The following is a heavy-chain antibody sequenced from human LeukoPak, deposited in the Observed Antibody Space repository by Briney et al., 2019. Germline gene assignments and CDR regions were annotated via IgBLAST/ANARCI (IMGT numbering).Heavy chain of an antibody. J-gene: IGHJ6*02. CDR2: INPNSGGT. D-gene: IGHD3-10*01. CDR1: GYTFTGYY. CDR3: ARDHQLLWFGELYHGTDV. V-gene: IGHV1-2*06. Sequence: ASVKVSCTASGYTFTGYYMHWVRQAPGQGLEWMGRINPNSGGTNYAQKFQGRVTMTRDTSISTAYMELSRLRSDDTAVYYCARDHQLLWFGELYHGTDVWGQGTTVTVSS.